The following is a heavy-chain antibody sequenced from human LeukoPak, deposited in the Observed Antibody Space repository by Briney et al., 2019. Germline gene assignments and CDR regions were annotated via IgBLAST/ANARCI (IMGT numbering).Heavy chain of an antibody. J-gene: IGHJ4*02. CDR2: MNPHSGNT. V-gene: IGHV1-8*01. CDR1: GYTFTNYG. Sequence: GASVKVSCKASGYTFTNYGINWVRQATGQGLEWMGWMNPHSGNTGYAQKFQGRVTITRNSSISTAYMELSSLRSEDTAVYYCARDPPGGWLHGYFDYWGQGTLVSVSS. CDR3: ARDPPGGWLHGYFDY. D-gene: IGHD5-24*01.